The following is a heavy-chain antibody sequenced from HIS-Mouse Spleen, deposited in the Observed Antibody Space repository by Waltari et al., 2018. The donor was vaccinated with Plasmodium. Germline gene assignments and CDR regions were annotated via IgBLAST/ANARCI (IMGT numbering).Heavy chain of an antibody. CDR1: GYTFTGYY. Sequence: QVQLVQSGAEVKKPGASVKVSCKASGYTFTGYYMHWVRQAPGQGLGGMGWVKPNSAGTTYAQKCQGRVTMTRDTSSSTAYMELSRLRSDDTAVYYCARVLGYKAAAGTFVEYFQHWGQGTLVTVAS. CDR3: ARVLGYKAAAGTFVEYFQH. J-gene: IGHJ1*01. CDR2: VKPNSAGT. V-gene: IGHV1-2*02. D-gene: IGHD6-13*01.